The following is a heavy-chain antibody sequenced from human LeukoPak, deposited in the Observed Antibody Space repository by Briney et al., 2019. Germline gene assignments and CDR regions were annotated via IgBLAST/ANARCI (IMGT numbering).Heavy chain of an antibody. Sequence: ASVKVSCKASGYTFTGYYMHWVRQAPGQGLEWVGWINPNSGGTNYAQKSQGWVTMTRDTSISTAYMELSRLRSDDTAVYYCARGEDAHIYFDYWGQGTLVTVSS. CDR3: ARGEDAHIYFDY. V-gene: IGHV1-2*04. CDR2: INPNSGGT. J-gene: IGHJ4*02. CDR1: GYTFTGYY. D-gene: IGHD1-26*01.